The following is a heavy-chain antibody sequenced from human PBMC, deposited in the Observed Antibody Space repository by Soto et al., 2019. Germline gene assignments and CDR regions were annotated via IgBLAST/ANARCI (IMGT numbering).Heavy chain of an antibody. CDR1: GGTFNNYG. J-gene: IGHJ4*02. D-gene: IGHD3-9*01. CDR2: IIPMIPRT. Sequence: QVQRVQSGAEVKKPGSSVKVSCKASGGTFNNYGMGWVRQAPGQGLEWMGGIIPMIPRTNYAQKFQGRVTLTADASRSTAYMELRSLRSEDTAVYYCASWDYDVLTGYSYDDWGQGTLVTVSS. V-gene: IGHV1-69*01. CDR3: ASWDYDVLTGYSYDD.